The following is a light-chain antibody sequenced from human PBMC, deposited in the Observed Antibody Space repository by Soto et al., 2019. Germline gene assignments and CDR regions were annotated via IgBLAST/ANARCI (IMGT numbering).Light chain of an antibody. CDR3: QQRSNWPPLN. J-gene: IGKJ4*01. CDR1: QDVSIY. CDR2: DAS. Sequence: EIVLTQSPATLSLSPGERAILSCRASQDVSIYLAWYQQKPGQAPRLLIYDASNRATGIPARFSGSGSGTDYTLTISSLEPEDFAIYYCQQRSNWPPLNFGGGTKVEI. V-gene: IGKV3-11*01.